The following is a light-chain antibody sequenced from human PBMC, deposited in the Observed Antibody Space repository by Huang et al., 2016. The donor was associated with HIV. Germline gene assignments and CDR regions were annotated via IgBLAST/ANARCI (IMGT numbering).Light chain of an antibody. V-gene: IGKV1-39*01. J-gene: IGKJ4*01. CDR1: QNIKNY. Sequence: DIQMTQTPSSLSAYVGDRVTITCRASQNIKNYLNWYQQRPGKAPQLLICAASTLQSGVPSRFNGSGSGTDFTLTINCLQPEDSATYFCQQSHSTLALTFGGGTKVEIK. CDR3: QQSHSTLALT. CDR2: AAS.